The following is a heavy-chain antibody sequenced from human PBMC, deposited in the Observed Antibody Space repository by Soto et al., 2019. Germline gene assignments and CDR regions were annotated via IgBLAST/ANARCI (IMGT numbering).Heavy chain of an antibody. CDR3: ARDPSGIAEAEHPASFAY. CDR1: GYTFTGYY. V-gene: IGHV1-2*04. CDR2: INPNSGGT. Sequence: ASVKVSCKASGYTFTGYYMHWVRQAPGQGLEWMGWINPNSGGTNYAQKFQGWVTMTRDTSISTAYMELSRLRSDDTAVYYCARDPSGIAEAEHPASFAYRGQGTLVTVSS. J-gene: IGHJ4*02. D-gene: IGHD6-13*01.